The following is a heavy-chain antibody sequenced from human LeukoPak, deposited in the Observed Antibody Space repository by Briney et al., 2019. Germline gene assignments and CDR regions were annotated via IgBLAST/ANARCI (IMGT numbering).Heavy chain of an antibody. CDR3: ARRITMVRVQDY. J-gene: IGHJ4*02. CDR2: INHSGST. Sequence: PSETLSLTCAVYGGSFSGYYWSWIRQPPGKGLEWIGEINHSGSTNYNPSLKSRVTISVDTSKNQFSLKLSSVTAADTAVYYCARRITMVRVQDYWGQGTLVTVSS. V-gene: IGHV4-34*01. D-gene: IGHD3-10*01. CDR1: GGSFSGYY.